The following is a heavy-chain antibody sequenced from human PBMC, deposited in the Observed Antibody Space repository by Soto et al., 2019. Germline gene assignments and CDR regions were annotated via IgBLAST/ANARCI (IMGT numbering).Heavy chain of an antibody. J-gene: IGHJ6*01. D-gene: IGHD3-10*01. CDR1: GFTLSSYW. Sequence: GGSLRLSCAASGFTLSSYWMHWVRQAPGKGLVWVSRINSDGITTNFADSVKGRFTISRDNAKNTLYLQMNSLRVEDTAVYYCARGGLVASLGRGVNEYYGLDVWGQGTTVTVPQ. CDR3: ARGGLVASLGRGVNEYYGLDV. V-gene: IGHV3-74*01. CDR2: INSDGITT.